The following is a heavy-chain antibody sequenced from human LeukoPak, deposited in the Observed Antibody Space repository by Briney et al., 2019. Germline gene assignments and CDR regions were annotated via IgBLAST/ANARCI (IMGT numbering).Heavy chain of an antibody. D-gene: IGHD3-10*01. CDR1: GFTYSSFG. Sequence: PGWSLRLSCAASGFTYSSFGMSWVRQAPGKGLEWVSAISGSGGRTYDTDSVKGRFTISRDNSKNTLYLQMNSLRAGDRAVYVCAKAGRGGAITMIRGVKGDYYYMDVWGKGTTVSISS. CDR3: AKAGRGGAITMIRGVKGDYYYMDV. J-gene: IGHJ6*03. CDR2: ISGSGGRT. V-gene: IGHV3-23*01.